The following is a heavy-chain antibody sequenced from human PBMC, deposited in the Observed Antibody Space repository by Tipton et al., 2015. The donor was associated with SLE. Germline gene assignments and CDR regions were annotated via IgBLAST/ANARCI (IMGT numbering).Heavy chain of an antibody. CDR3: ARGFRSITCLDY. V-gene: IGHV4-59*08. CDR2: IYYSGKT. J-gene: IGHJ4*02. Sequence: TLSLTCTVSGGSISSYYWSWIRQPPGKGLEWIGYIYYSGKTYYNPSLKSRVTMSVDTSKNHLSLKLTSVTAADTAVYYCARGFRSITCLDYWGQGTLVTVSS. CDR1: GGSISSYY. D-gene: IGHD2-2*01.